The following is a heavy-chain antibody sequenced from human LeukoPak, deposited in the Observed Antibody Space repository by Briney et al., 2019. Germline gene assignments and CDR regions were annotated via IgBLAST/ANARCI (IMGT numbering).Heavy chain of an antibody. J-gene: IGHJ4*02. CDR3: ARRYCSGGSCYSAFDY. V-gene: IGHV4-59*01. D-gene: IGHD2-15*01. CDR2: IYYSGST. CDR1: GGSISNYY. Sequence: PSGTLSLTCTVSGGSISNYYWSWIRQPPGKGLEWIGNIYYSGSTNYNPSLKSRVTISVDTSKNQFSLKLSSVTAADTAVYFCARRYCSGGSCYSAFDYWGQGTLVTVSS.